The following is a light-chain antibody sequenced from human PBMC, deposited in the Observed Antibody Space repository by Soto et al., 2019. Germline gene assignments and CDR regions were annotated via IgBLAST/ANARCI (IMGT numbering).Light chain of an antibody. V-gene: IGKV1-5*03. CDR1: QNISNW. J-gene: IGKJ1*01. CDR3: LQYSSYSRT. CDR2: KAS. Sequence: DIQMTQSPSTLSASVGDRVTITCRADQNISNWLAWYQQKPGKVPNLLIYKASNLESGVPSRFSGSGSGAEFTLTISSLQPGDFATYYCLQYSSYSRTFGQGTRVEIK.